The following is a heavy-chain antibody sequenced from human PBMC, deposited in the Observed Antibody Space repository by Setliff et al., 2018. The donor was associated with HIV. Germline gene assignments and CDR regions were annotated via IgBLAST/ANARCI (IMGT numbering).Heavy chain of an antibody. V-gene: IGHV4-39*02. CDR2: IYSSGST. J-gene: IGHJ4*02. Sequence: SETLSLTCSVYGASISSSNSYWGWIRKPPGKRMEWLGSIYSSGSTSYNPSLSSRLTISVDTSKNQVSLRLSSVTAADTAVYYCARGGGFWSGQLDYWGQGTLVTVSS. D-gene: IGHD3-3*01. CDR3: ARGGGFWSGQLDY. CDR1: GASISSSNSY.